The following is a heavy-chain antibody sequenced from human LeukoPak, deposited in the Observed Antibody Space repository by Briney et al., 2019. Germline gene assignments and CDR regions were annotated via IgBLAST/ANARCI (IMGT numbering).Heavy chain of an antibody. CDR3: ARGYYDSSGSLQFDY. Sequence: SETLSLTCTVSGGSISSSSYYWGWIRQPPGKGLEWIGSIYYSGSTYYNPSLKSRVTISVDTSKNQFSLKLSSVTAADTAVYYCARGYYDSSGSLQFDYWGQGTLVTVSS. CDR1: GGSISSSSYY. D-gene: IGHD3-22*01. V-gene: IGHV4-39*07. CDR2: IYYSGST. J-gene: IGHJ4*02.